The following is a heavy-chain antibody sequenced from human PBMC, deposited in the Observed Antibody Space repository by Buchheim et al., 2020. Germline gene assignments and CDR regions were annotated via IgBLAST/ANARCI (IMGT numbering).Heavy chain of an antibody. D-gene: IGHD2-15*01. V-gene: IGHV4-31*03. Sequence: QVQLQESGPGLVKPSQTLSLTCTVSGGSISSGGYYWSWIRQHPGKGLECIWYIYYIVSTYYNPSLTSRFTISVDTSNNQFSLKLSSVTDADTAVYYCARVEGGISNNFDYWGQGTL. J-gene: IGHJ4*02. CDR3: ARVEGGISNNFDY. CDR2: IYYIVST. CDR1: GGSISSGGYY.